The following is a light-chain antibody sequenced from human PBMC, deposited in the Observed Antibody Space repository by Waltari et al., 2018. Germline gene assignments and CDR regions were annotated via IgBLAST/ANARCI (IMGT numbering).Light chain of an antibody. Sequence: QSALTPPASVSGSPGQSITISCTGTSSDVGGYNYVSWYQQHPDKAPKLMIYDVNNRASGVSNRFSGSKSGNTASLTISGLQAEDEADYYCSSYTSSSTLFGGGTKLTVL. CDR2: DVN. V-gene: IGLV2-14*03. J-gene: IGLJ2*01. CDR3: SSYTSSSTL. CDR1: SSDVGGYNY.